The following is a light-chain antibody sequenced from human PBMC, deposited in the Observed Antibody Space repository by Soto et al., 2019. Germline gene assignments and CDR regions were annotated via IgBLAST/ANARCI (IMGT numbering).Light chain of an antibody. V-gene: IGLV2-14*01. Sequence: QSALTQPASVSGSPGQAITISCTGTSSDVGGYNYVSWYQQHPGKASKLVISQVSNRPSGVSNRFSGSKSGNTASLTISGLQAEDEADYYCTSYTSSTTWVFGGGTKLTVL. CDR2: QVS. CDR3: TSYTSSTTWV. CDR1: SSDVGGYNY. J-gene: IGLJ3*02.